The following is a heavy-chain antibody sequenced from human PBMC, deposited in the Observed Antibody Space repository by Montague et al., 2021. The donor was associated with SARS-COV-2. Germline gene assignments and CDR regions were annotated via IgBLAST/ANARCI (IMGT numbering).Heavy chain of an antibody. D-gene: IGHD3-22*01. V-gene: IGHV4-39*07. J-gene: IGHJ5*02. CDR2: IYYSGST. Sequence: SETLSLTCAVYGGSFSVSGYYWNWIRQPPGKGLEWIASIYYSGSTYFNPSLKSQVAISIDTSKNQFSLKLSSVTAADTAVYYCARRPYYYDSSGQFDPWGQGVLVTVSS. CDR1: GGSFSVSGYY. CDR3: ARRPYYYDSSGQFDP.